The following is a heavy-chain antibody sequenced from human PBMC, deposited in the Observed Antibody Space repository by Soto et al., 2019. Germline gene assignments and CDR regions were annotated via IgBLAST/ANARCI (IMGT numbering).Heavy chain of an antibody. CDR3: ARAGERWLHSAPAFDI. V-gene: IGHV3-30-3*01. J-gene: IGHJ3*02. CDR2: ISYDGSNK. Sequence: GGSLRLSCAASGFTFSSYAMHWVRQAPGKGLEWVAVISYDGSNKYYADSVKGRFTISRDNSKNTLYLQMNSLRAEDTAVYYCARAGERWLHSAPAFDIWGQGTMVTVSS. D-gene: IGHD3-10*01. CDR1: GFTFSSYA.